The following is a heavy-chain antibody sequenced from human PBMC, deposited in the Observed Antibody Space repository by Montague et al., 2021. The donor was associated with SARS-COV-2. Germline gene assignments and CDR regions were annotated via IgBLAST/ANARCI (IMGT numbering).Heavy chain of an antibody. D-gene: IGHD3-16*01. CDR2: IHHSGKP. V-gene: IGHV4-34*01. CDR1: GGSFSSYY. Sequence: SETLSLTCAVYGGSFSSYYYAWVRQSPTKGLEWIGEIHHSGKPTYKPSLRRRVAISVDTSKNQFSLKLTSVTAADTAVYYCARHLRAIRWAWGNSRNPHWGQGTLVTVSS. J-gene: IGHJ4*02. CDR3: ARHLRAIRWAWGNSRNPH.